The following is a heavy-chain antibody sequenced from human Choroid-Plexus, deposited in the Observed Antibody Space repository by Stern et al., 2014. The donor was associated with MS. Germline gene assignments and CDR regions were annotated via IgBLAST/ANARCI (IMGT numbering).Heavy chain of an antibody. CDR3: AKDRQYLTYFFDH. J-gene: IGHJ5*02. CDR1: GFTFGSCA. Sequence: VQLEESGGGVVQPGRPLRLSCVASGFTFGSCAMHWVRQAPGKGLEWVGGVSHDGSYKYYADSVKGRFTISRDNSQSTLYMQMSSLRPEDTAVYYCAKDRQYLTYFFDHWGQGSLVTVSS. D-gene: IGHD2/OR15-2a*01. CDR2: VSHDGSYK. V-gene: IGHV3-30*18.